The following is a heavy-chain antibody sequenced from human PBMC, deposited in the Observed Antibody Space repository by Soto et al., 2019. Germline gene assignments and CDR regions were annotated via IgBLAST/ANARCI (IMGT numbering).Heavy chain of an antibody. CDR1: G. CDR3: VKDRVPGAYGNYSGMAV. V-gene: IGHV3-30*18. CDR2: ISYDGSDK. D-gene: IGHD4-17*01. J-gene: IGHJ6*04. Sequence: GGRWISQKQGKGLEWMAVISYDGSDKYYADSVKGRVIISRDNSKNTLNLEMNSLRAEDTAIYYCVKDRVPGAYGNYSGMAVRGNRTTVPVS.